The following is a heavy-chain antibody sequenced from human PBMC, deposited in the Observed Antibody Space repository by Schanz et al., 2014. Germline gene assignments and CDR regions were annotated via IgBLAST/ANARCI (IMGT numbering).Heavy chain of an antibody. J-gene: IGHJ4*02. CDR1: GFTFSSYG. CDR2: ISYDGSNK. Sequence: QVQLVESGGGFVQPGGSLRLSCAASGFTFSSYGMHWVRQAPGKGLEWVALISYDGSNKHYADSVKGRFTISRDNSKKTLYVQMNSLRAEDTAVYYCARDRPSGYALDFWGQGTLVTVSS. V-gene: IGHV3-30*03. CDR3: ARDRPSGYALDF. D-gene: IGHD5-12*01.